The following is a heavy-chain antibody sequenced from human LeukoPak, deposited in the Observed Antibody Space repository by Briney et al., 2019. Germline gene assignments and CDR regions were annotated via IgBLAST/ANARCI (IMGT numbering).Heavy chain of an antibody. CDR2: IYPGDPDT. CDR3: ARRTGGGAFDY. Sequence: GESLKISCEGSGYSFTSYWIGWVRQMPGKGLEWMGIIYPGDPDTRYSPSFQGQVTMSADESTTTAYLQWSSLKASDAAMYYCARRTGGGAFDYWGQGTLVTVSS. CDR1: GYSFTSYW. V-gene: IGHV5-51*01. J-gene: IGHJ4*02. D-gene: IGHD2-21*01.